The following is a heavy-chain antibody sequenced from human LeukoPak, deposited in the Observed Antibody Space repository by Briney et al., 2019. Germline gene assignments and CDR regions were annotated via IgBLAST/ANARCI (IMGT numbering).Heavy chain of an antibody. Sequence: ASVKVSCKASGYTFTSYYMHWVRQAPGQGREGMGVINPSGGSTSYAQKFQGRVTMTRDTSTSTVYMELSSLRSEDTAVYYCAKEYYYDSSGHGSVDYWGQGTLVTASS. J-gene: IGHJ4*02. CDR3: AKEYYYDSSGHGSVDY. D-gene: IGHD3-22*01. V-gene: IGHV1-46*01. CDR2: INPSGGST. CDR1: GYTFTSYY.